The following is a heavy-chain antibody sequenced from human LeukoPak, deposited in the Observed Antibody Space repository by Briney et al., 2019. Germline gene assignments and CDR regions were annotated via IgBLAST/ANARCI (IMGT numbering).Heavy chain of an antibody. CDR3: ARSPVPTYYYGSGSPDWFDP. D-gene: IGHD3-10*01. V-gene: IGHV4-61*02. J-gene: IGHJ5*02. CDR2: IYTSGST. Sequence: SETLSLTCTVSGGSISSGSYYWSWIRQPAGKGLEWIGRIYTSGSTNYNPSLKSRVTISVDTSKNQFSLKLSSVAAADTAVYYCARSPVPTYYYGSGSPDWFDPWGQGTLVTVSS. CDR1: GGSISSGSYY.